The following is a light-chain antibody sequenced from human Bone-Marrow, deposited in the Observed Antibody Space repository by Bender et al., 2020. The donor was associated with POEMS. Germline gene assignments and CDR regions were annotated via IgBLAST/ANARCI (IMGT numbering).Light chain of an antibody. V-gene: IGLV2-8*01. J-gene: IGLJ2*01. CDR3: SSYVGSNNLV. Sequence: QSALTQPPSVSASPGQSVTISCIGSSSDVGGYDFVSWYQQHPGKAPKVLIYEINKRPSGVPDRFSGSRSGNTASLTVSGLQAEDEAEYFCSSYVGSNNLVFGGGTKLTV. CDR2: EIN. CDR1: SSDVGGYDF.